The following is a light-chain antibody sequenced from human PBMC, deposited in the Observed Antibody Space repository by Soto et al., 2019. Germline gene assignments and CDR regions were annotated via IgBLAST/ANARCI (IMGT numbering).Light chain of an antibody. CDR2: GAS. J-gene: IGKJ1*01. CDR1: QSVSSN. V-gene: IGKV3D-15*01. Sequence: IVMTQSPVTLSVSPGERATLSCRASQSVSSNLAWYQQKPGQAPRLLIYGASSRATGIPDRFSGSGSGTEFTLTISGLQPDDFATYYCQQYNSYSPWTFGPGTKVDIK. CDR3: QQYNSYSPWT.